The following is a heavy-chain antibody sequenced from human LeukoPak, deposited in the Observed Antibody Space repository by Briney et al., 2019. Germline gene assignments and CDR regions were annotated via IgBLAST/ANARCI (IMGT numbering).Heavy chain of an antibody. V-gene: IGHV3-30*01. D-gene: IGHD5-24*01. J-gene: IGHJ4*02. CDR1: GFTFSSYA. Sequence: GGSLRLSCAASGFTFSSYAMHWVRQAPGKGLEWVAVISYDGSNKYYADSVKGRFTISRDNSKNTLYLQMNSLRAEDTAVYYCARGEMATHDYWGQGTLVTVSS. CDR2: ISYDGSNK. CDR3: ARGEMATHDY.